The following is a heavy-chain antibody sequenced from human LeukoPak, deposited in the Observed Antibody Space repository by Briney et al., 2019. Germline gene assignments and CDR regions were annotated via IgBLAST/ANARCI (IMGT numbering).Heavy chain of an antibody. CDR2: INAGNGNT. Sequence: GASVKVSCKASGYTFTSYAMHWVRQAPGQRLEWMGWINAGNGNTKYSQKFQGRVTITRDTSASTAYMGLSSLRSEDTAVYYCASRSLGNYYFDYWGQGTLVTVSS. CDR3: ASRSLGNYYFDY. CDR1: GYTFTSYA. V-gene: IGHV1-3*01. J-gene: IGHJ4*02. D-gene: IGHD7-27*01.